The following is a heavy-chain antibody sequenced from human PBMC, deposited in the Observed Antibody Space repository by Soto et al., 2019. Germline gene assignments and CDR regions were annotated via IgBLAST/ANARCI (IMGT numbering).Heavy chain of an antibody. CDR2: ISSSSSYI. CDR1: GFTFSSYS. Sequence: GESLKISCAASGFTFSSYSMNWVRQAPGKGLEWVSSISSSSSYIYYADSVKGRFTISRDNAKNSLYLQMKSLRAEDTAVYYCARDQKGVVKAAMGYYGMDVWGQGTTVTVSS. D-gene: IGHD2-2*01. J-gene: IGHJ6*02. CDR3: ARDQKGVVKAAMGYYGMDV. V-gene: IGHV3-21*01.